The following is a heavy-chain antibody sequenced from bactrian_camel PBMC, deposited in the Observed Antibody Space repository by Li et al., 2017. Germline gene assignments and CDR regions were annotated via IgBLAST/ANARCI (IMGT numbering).Heavy chain of an antibody. J-gene: IGHJ6*01. CDR2: INSGGGST. CDR1: GFTFSNSD. D-gene: IGHD7*01. CDR3: ATRGIIYGGTYYRAFGY. Sequence: DVQLVESGGGLVQPGGSLGLSCAASGFTFSNSDMSWVRQAPGKGLEWVSAINSGGGSTYYADSVKGRLTISRDNAENTLYLQMNALKTEDTAVYYCATRGIIYGGTYYRAFGYWGQATQVTVS. V-gene: IGHV3S40*01.